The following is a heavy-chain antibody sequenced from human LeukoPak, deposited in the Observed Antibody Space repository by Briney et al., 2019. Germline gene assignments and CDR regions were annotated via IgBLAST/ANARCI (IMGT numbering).Heavy chain of an antibody. CDR1: GYTFTGYY. J-gene: IGHJ4*02. Sequence: GASVKVSCKASGYTFTGYYMHWVRQAPGQGLEWTGWINTNTGNPTYAQGFTGRFVFSLDTSVSTAYLQISSLKAEDTAVYYCARVLSQQLALYYFDYWGQGTLVTVSS. CDR3: ARVLSQQLALYYFDY. CDR2: INTNTGNP. D-gene: IGHD6-13*01. V-gene: IGHV7-4-1*02.